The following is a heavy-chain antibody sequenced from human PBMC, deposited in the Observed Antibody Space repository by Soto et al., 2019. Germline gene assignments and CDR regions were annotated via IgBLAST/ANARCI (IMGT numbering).Heavy chain of an antibody. CDR2: IRAYNGNT. V-gene: IGHV1-18*01. Sequence: GASVKVSCKASGYTFTSYGISWVRQAPGRGLEWMGWIRAYNGNTNYAQKLQGRVTMTTDTSTSTAYMELRSLRSDDTAVYYCARVIVVVVAAKELDWFDPWGQGTLVTVSS. D-gene: IGHD2-15*01. CDR1: GYTFTSYG. CDR3: ARVIVVVVAAKELDWFDP. J-gene: IGHJ5*02.